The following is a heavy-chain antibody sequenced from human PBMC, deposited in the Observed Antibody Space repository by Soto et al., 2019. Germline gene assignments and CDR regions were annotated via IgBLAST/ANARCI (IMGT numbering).Heavy chain of an antibody. CDR2: IYPGDSDT. CDR1: GYSFTSYW. J-gene: IGHJ6*02. V-gene: IGHV5-51*01. Sequence: LQSSCNDSGYSFTSYWIGWVRQMPGKGLEWMGIIYPGDSDTRYSTSFQGQVPISADKSIRTAYLQWSSLKASETAMYYCARRTDPSYHYGMHXWGQVTTVTVS. CDR3: ARRTDPSYHYGMHX.